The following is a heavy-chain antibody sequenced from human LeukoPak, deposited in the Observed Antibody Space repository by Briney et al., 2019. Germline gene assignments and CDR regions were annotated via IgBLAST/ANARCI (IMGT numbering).Heavy chain of an antibody. CDR3: ARHSYGSGTWHFDY. CDR1: GYSFTSYW. J-gene: IGHJ4*02. Sequence: HGESLKISCKGSGYSFTSYWIGWVRQMPGKGLEWMGIIYADDSDTRYSPSFQGQVTISADKSISTAYLQWSSLKASDTAMYYCARHSYGSGTWHFDYWGQGTLVTVSS. CDR2: IYADDSDT. V-gene: IGHV5-51*01. D-gene: IGHD3-10*01.